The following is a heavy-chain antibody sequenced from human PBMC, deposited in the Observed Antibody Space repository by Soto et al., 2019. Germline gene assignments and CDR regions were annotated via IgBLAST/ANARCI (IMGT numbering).Heavy chain of an antibody. CDR3: ARAPRSGSNAMDV. Sequence: QVQLVQSGAEVKKPGASVKVSCKASGYTFTSYGISWVRQAPGQGLEWMGWLSAYNGDTNYAQKLQGRVTMTTDTSTSTDYMELRSLRSADTAVFYCARAPRSGSNAMDVWGQGTTVTVSS. D-gene: IGHD3-22*01. J-gene: IGHJ6*02. CDR1: GYTFTSYG. CDR2: LSAYNGDT. V-gene: IGHV1-18*01.